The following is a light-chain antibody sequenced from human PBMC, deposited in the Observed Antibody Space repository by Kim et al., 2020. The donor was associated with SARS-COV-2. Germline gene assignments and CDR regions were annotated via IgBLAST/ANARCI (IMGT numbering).Light chain of an antibody. CDR2: LDGDGSH. J-gene: IGLJ2*01. CDR3: QTWGTGSLV. Sequence: CVKINVPLGSGHGSYTIAWNQQQPEQGPRYLMKLDGDGSHSKGDGGPDRFSGSTSGAGRHLTISGLQSEDGADYYCQTWGTGSLVFGGGTQLTVL. CDR1: SGHGSYT. V-gene: IGLV4-69*01.